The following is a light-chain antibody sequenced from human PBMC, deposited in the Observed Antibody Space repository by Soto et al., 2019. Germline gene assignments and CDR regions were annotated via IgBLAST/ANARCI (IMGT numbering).Light chain of an antibody. V-gene: IGKV3-20*01. CDR2: GTS. Sequence: EIVLTHSPGTLSLSPGERATLSCRASQSIDSSYFACYRQKPGQAPTLLIYGTSRRATGVSDRFSGSGSGTDFTLSISRLEPEDFAVYFCQLAGTFGPGAKVEVK. CDR3: QLAGT. J-gene: IGKJ3*01. CDR1: QSIDSSY.